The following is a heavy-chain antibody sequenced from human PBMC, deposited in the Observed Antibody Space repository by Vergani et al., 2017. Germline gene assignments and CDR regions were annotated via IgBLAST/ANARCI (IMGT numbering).Heavy chain of an antibody. CDR2: INTNTGNP. V-gene: IGHV7-4-1*02. Sequence: QVQLVQSGSEVKKPGASVKVSCKASGYTFTSYAMNWVRQAPGQGLEWMGWINTNTGNPTYAQGFTGRFVFSLDTSVSTAYLQISSLKAEDTAVYYCASPQVRGSGSYYAPFDYWGQGTLVTVSS. D-gene: IGHD3-10*01. CDR1: GYTFTSYA. CDR3: ASPQVRGSGSYYAPFDY. J-gene: IGHJ4*02.